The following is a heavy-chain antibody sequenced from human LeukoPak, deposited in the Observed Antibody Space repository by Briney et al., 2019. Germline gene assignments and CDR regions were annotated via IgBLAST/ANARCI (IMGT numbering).Heavy chain of an antibody. CDR1: GGPISSYY. CDR3: ARSGGDFWSGSFGYLDY. V-gene: IGHV4-4*07. D-gene: IGHD3-3*01. Sequence: SETLALTCTVSGGPISSYYWSWFRQPAGKGLVGIARIYITGSTNYNTSHKSRVTMSVDTSKSQFSLRLRSVTAADTAVYYCARSGGDFWSGSFGYLDYWGQGTLVTVSS. CDR2: IYITGST. J-gene: IGHJ4*02.